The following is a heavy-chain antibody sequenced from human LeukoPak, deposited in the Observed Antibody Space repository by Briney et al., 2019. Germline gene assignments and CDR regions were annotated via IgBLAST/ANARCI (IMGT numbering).Heavy chain of an antibody. CDR2: ISGSGGST. V-gene: IGHV3-23*01. Sequence: PGRSLRLSCAASGFTFSSYGMSWVRQAPGKGLEWVSAISGSGGSTYYADSVKGRFTISRDNSKNTLYLQMNSLRAEDTAVYYCAKPLMASKYYYGSGSSMDVWGKGTTVTISS. D-gene: IGHD3-10*01. CDR3: AKPLMASKYYYGSGSSMDV. CDR1: GFTFSSYG. J-gene: IGHJ6*04.